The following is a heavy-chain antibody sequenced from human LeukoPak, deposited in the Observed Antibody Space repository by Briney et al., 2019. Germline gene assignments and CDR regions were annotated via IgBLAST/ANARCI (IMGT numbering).Heavy chain of an antibody. J-gene: IGHJ4*02. Sequence: SETLSLTCTVSGGSISSYYWSWIRQPPRKGLEWIGYVFYSGSTNYNPSLKSRVTISIDASKNQFSLKLSSVTAADTAVYYCARHPYPIWGQGTLVTVSS. CDR1: GGSISSYY. CDR2: VFYSGST. V-gene: IGHV4-59*08. CDR3: ARHPYPI. D-gene: IGHD2-2*02.